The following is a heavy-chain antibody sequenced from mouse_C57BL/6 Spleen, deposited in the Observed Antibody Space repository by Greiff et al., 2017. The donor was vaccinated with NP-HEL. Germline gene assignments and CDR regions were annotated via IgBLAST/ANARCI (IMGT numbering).Heavy chain of an antibody. CDR2: IDPNSGGT. Sequence: VQLQQSGAELVKSGASVKLSCKASGYTFTSYWMHWVKQRPGRGLEWIGRIDPNSGGTKYNEKFKSKATLTVDKPSSPAYMQLSSLTSEDSAVYYCARSDYYGSTLYAMDYWGQGTSVTVSS. CDR1: GYTFTSYW. V-gene: IGHV1-72*01. D-gene: IGHD1-1*01. CDR3: ARSDYYGSTLYAMDY. J-gene: IGHJ4*01.